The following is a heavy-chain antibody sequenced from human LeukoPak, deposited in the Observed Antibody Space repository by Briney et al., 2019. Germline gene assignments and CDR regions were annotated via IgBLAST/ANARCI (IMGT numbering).Heavy chain of an antibody. Sequence: SETLSLTCTVSGCSLSSYYLSWVRQPRGKGLEWIGCIYYSGSTNYNPSIKSRVTITVDTSKNQFSLKLSSVTAADTAAYYCARGLEYSSGWTPYYYYYMDDWGKGTTVTVSS. J-gene: IGHJ6*03. CDR1: GCSLSSYY. V-gene: IGHV4-59*08. CDR2: IYYSGST. D-gene: IGHD6-19*01. CDR3: ARGLEYSSGWTPYYYYYMDD.